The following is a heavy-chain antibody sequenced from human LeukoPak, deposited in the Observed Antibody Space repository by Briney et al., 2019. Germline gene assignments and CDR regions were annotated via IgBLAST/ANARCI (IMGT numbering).Heavy chain of an antibody. CDR2: ISNSDGNT. Sequence: PGGSLRLSCIASGFTFSSYAMSWVRQAPGKGLEWASTISNSDGNTYYADSVKGRFTISRDNSKNTLYLQMNSLTAEDTALYYCARAGDSSGWYESWFDPWGQGTLVTVSS. J-gene: IGHJ5*02. D-gene: IGHD6-19*01. V-gene: IGHV3-23*01. CDR1: GFTFSSYA. CDR3: ARAGDSSGWYESWFDP.